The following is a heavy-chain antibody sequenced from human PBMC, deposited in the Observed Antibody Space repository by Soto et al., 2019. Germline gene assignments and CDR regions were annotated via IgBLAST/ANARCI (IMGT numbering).Heavy chain of an antibody. V-gene: IGHV4-31*03. Sequence: QVQLQESGPGLVKPSETLSLTCTLSGDPITSGGFYWTWIRQHPAKGLEWSGYIYYSGVTYYNPSLKSRATISVDTSKNQFSLNLSSVTAADTAMYYCARDLRGRRSGRFDPWGQGTLVTVSS. CDR1: GDPITSGGFY. J-gene: IGHJ5*02. CDR3: ARDLRGRRSGRFDP. CDR2: IYYSGVT. D-gene: IGHD3-10*01.